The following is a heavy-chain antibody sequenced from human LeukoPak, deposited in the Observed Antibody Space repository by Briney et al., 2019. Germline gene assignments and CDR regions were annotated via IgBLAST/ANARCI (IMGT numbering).Heavy chain of an antibody. Sequence: PGGSLRLSCAASGFTFSSYAMSWVRQAPGKGLEWVSAISGSGGSTYYADSVKGRFTISRDNSKNTLYLQMNSLRAEDTAVYYCARCRDYYGSSGYYTRREAFDIWGQGTMVTVSS. V-gene: IGHV3-23*01. CDR3: ARCRDYYGSSGYYTRREAFDI. CDR1: GFTFSSYA. CDR2: ISGSGGST. D-gene: IGHD3-22*01. J-gene: IGHJ3*02.